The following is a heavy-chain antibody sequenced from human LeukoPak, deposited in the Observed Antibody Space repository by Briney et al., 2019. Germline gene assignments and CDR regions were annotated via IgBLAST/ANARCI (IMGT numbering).Heavy chain of an antibody. V-gene: IGHV3-23*01. CDR2: ISGSGGST. CDR3: AKVRDYGGNRYFDY. CDR1: GFTFSDYY. D-gene: IGHD4-23*01. J-gene: IGHJ4*02. Sequence: GGSLRLSCAASGFTFSDYYMSWIRQAPGKGLEWVSAISGSGGSTYYADSVKGRFTISRDNSKNTLYLQMNSLRAEDTAVYYCAKVRDYGGNRYFDYWGQGTLVTVSS.